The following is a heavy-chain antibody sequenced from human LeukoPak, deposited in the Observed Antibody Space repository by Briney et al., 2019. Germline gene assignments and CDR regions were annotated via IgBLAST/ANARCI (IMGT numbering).Heavy chain of an antibody. V-gene: IGHV4-59*01. CDR2: IYYSGST. D-gene: IGHD6-19*01. J-gene: IGHJ6*03. CDR1: GGSISSYY. CDR3: ASGIAVAGTDYYYYYYMDV. Sequence: PSETLSLTCTVSGGSISSYYWSWIRQPPGKGLEWIGYIYYSGSTNYNPYLKSRVTISVDTSKNQFSLKLSSVTAADTAVYYCASGIAVAGTDYYYYYYMDVWGKGTTVTVSS.